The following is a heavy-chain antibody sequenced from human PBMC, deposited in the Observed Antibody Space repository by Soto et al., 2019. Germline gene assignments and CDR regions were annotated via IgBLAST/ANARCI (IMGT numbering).Heavy chain of an antibody. J-gene: IGHJ3*02. CDR2: ISWNSGSI. Sequence: GGSLRLSCAASGFTFDDYAMHWVRQAPGKGLEWVSGISWNSGSIGYADSVKGRFTISRDNAKNSPYLQMSSLRAEDTALYYCAKDQGRVYDFWSGYRTDAFDIWGQGTMVTVSS. V-gene: IGHV3-9*01. CDR1: GFTFDDYA. CDR3: AKDQGRVYDFWSGYRTDAFDI. D-gene: IGHD3-3*01.